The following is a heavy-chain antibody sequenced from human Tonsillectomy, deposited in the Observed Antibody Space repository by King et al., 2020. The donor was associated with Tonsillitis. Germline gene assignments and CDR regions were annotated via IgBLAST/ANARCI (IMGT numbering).Heavy chain of an antibody. CDR3: AKDSDKYDLWNSYYYYAMDV. Sequence: VQLVESGGGVVQPGRSLRLSCAASGFTFSSYGMHWVRQAPGKGLEWVAFISYDGSNKYYADSVKGRFTISRDNSKNTLYLQMNSLRAEDTAVYYCAKDSDKYDLWNSYYYYAMDVWGQGTTVTVSS. CDR1: GFTFSSYG. J-gene: IGHJ6*02. V-gene: IGHV3-30*18. CDR2: ISYDGSNK. D-gene: IGHD3-3*01.